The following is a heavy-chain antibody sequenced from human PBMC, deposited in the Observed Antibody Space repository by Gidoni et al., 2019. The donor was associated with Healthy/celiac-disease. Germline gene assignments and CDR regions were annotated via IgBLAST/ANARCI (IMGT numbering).Heavy chain of an antibody. V-gene: IGHV3-30-3*01. Sequence: QVQLVESGGGVVQPGRSLRLSCAASGFTFSSYARHWVRQAPGKGLEWVAVISYDGSNKYYADSVKGRFTISRDNSKNTLYLQMNSLRAEDTAVYYCARPKIGGSYRKSAEYFQHWGQGTLVTVSS. D-gene: IGHD1-26*01. CDR2: ISYDGSNK. CDR1: GFTFSSYA. J-gene: IGHJ1*01. CDR3: ARPKIGGSYRKSAEYFQH.